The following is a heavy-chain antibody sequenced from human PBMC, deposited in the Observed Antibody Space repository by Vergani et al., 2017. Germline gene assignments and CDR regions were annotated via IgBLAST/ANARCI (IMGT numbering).Heavy chain of an antibody. CDR3: TRADSGSYYAGLDY. CDR1: GFTFSGSS. CDR2: IRSKANSYAT. J-gene: IGHJ4*02. Sequence: EVQLVESGGGLVQPGGSLKLSCAASGFTFSGSSMHWVRQPSGKGLEWVVLIRSKANSYATADAASVKGRFTISRDDSKNTAYLQMNSLKTEDTGVYYCTRADSGSYYAGLDYWGQGTLVTVSS. V-gene: IGHV3-73*02. D-gene: IGHD1-26*01.